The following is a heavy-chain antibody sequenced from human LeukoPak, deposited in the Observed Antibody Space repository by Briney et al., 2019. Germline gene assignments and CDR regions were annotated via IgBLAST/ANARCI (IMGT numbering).Heavy chain of an antibody. CDR2: VSGSGGST. J-gene: IGHJ4*02. CDR1: GFTFSSYA. D-gene: IGHD2-2*01. CDR3: AKPLERLGRYCSSTSCSRTVDY. Sequence: GGSLRLSCAASGFTFSSYAMTWVRQAPGKGLEWVSAVSGSGGSTYYADSVKGRFTISRDNSKNTLYLQMNSLRAEDTAVYYCAKPLERLGRYCSSTSCSRTVDYWGQGTLVTVSS. V-gene: IGHV3-23*01.